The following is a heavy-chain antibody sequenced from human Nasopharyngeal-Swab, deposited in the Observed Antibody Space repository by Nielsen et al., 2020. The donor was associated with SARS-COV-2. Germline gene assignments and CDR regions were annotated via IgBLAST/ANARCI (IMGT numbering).Heavy chain of an antibody. J-gene: IGHJ4*02. CDR2: INHSGST. Sequence: GSLRLSCAAYGGSFSGYYWSWIRQPPGKGLEWIGEINHSGSTNYNPSLKSRVTISVDTSKNQFSLKLSSVTAADTAVYYCARGGCRQSGWSTRGGCYFDYWGQGTLVTVSS. V-gene: IGHV4-34*01. CDR1: GGSFSGYY. D-gene: IGHD6-19*01. CDR3: ARGGCRQSGWSTRGGCYFDY.